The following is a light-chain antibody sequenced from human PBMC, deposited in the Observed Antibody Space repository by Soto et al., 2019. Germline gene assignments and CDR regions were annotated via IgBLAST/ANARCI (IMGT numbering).Light chain of an antibody. V-gene: IGKV1-39*01. CDR2: AAS. J-gene: IGKJ1*01. CDR1: QSISSY. CDR3: QQRYSTPRT. Sequence: DIQMTQSPSSLAASVGDRVTITCRASQSISSYLNWYQQKPGKDPKILIYAASSLESGVPSRFSGSGSGTQFTLTISSLQPEDFATYYCQQRYSTPRTFGQGTKVEIK.